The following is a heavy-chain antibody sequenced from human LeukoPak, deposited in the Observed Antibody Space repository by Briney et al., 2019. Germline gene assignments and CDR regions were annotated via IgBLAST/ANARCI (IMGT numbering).Heavy chain of an antibody. J-gene: IGHJ6*03. CDR1: GYTFTSYG. D-gene: IGHD5-12*01. V-gene: IGHV1-18*01. Sequence: ASVKVFCKASGYTFTSYGISWVRQAPGQGLEWMGWISAYNGNTNYAQKLQGRVTMTTDTSTSTAYMELRSPRSDDTAVYYCARARGGYDLGGYYYYYMDVWGKGTTVTISS. CDR2: ISAYNGNT. CDR3: ARARGGYDLGGYYYYYMDV.